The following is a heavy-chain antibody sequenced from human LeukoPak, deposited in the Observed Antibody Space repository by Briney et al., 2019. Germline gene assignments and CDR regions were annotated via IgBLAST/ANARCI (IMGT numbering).Heavy chain of an antibody. J-gene: IGHJ6*03. V-gene: IGHV3-23*01. D-gene: IGHD3-3*01. CDR1: GFTFSSYA. Sequence: PGGSLRLSCAASGFTFSSYAMSWVRQAPGKGLEWVPAISGSGGSTYYADSVKGRFTISRDNSKNTLYLQMNSLRAEDTAVYYCARESIGVVPYYYYYMDVWGKGTTVTVSS. CDR3: ARESIGVVPYYYYYMDV. CDR2: ISGSGGST.